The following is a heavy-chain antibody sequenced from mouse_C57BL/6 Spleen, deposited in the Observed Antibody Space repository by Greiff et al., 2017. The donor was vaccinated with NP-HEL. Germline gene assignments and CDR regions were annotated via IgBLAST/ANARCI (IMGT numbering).Heavy chain of an antibody. CDR1: GYTFTSYW. J-gene: IGHJ2*01. CDR3: ARSRWDGNPFDY. D-gene: IGHD2-1*01. V-gene: IGHV1-55*01. CDR2: IYPGSGST. Sequence: QVQLQQPGAELVKPGASVKMSCKASGYTFTSYWITWVKQRPGQGLEWIGDIYPGSGSTNYNEKFKGKATLTVDTSSSTAYMQLSSLTSEDSAVYYCARSRWDGNPFDYWGQGTTLTVSS.